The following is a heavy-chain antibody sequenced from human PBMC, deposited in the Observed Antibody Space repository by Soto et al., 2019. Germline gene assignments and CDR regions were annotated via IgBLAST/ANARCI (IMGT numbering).Heavy chain of an antibody. Sequence: QMQLVESGGGVVQPGRSLRVSCEASGFIFSTYGMHWVRQAPGKGLEWVAVISYDGRNKYYADSVRGRFTISRDNSKNTLHLQMNSLIADDTAVYYCAKDTATAITSYYFYGMDVWGQGTTVTVSS. J-gene: IGHJ6*02. CDR1: GFIFSTYG. D-gene: IGHD5-12*01. CDR3: AKDTATAITSYYFYGMDV. V-gene: IGHV3-30*18. CDR2: ISYDGRNK.